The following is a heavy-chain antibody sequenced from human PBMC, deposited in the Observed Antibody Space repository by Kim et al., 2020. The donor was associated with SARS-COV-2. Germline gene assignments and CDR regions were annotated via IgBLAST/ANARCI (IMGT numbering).Heavy chain of an antibody. D-gene: IGHD6-13*01. CDR3: ARTINSSWYLYYFDY. J-gene: IGHJ4*02. Sequence: PSLKSRVTISVDTSKNQFSLKLSSVTAADTAVYYCARTINSSWYLYYFDYWGQGTLVTVSS. V-gene: IGHV4-39*01.